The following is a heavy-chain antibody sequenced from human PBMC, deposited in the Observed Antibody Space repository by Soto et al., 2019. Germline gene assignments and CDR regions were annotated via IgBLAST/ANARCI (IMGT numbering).Heavy chain of an antibody. CDR2: TYQSGSA. CDR1: GGSISSGGYS. CDR3: ARDYYGMDV. J-gene: IGHJ6*02. Sequence: PSETLSLTCTVSGGSISSGGYSWTWIRQSPGKGLEWIEYTYQSGSAYYNPSLKSRVTISVDRSKNQFSLNLTSVTAADTAVYYCARDYYGMDVWGQGTTGTVSS. V-gene: IGHV4-30-2*06.